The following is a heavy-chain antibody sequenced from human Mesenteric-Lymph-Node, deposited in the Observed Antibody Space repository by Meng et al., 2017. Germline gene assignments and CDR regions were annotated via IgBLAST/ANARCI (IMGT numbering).Heavy chain of an antibody. V-gene: IGHV3-11*01. D-gene: IGHD2-15*01. Sequence: GGSLRLSCAASGFTFSDYYLSWIRQAPGKGLEWVSYTSGSGSTIIYADSVKGRFTISRDNAKNSVFLQMNSLRAEDTDVYYCARYCISGSCYLSLAFDIWGQGTMVTVSS. CDR3: ARYCISGSCYLSLAFDI. J-gene: IGHJ3*02. CDR1: GFTFSDYY. CDR2: TSGSGSTI.